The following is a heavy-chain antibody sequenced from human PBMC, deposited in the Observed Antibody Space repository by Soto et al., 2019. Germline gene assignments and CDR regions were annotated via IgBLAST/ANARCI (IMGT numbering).Heavy chain of an antibody. CDR3: ASRYDILTGYYRADYYYGLDV. D-gene: IGHD3-9*01. CDR1: GYSFTSYW. CDR2: IDPSDSYT. Sequence: GESLKISCKGSGYSFTSYWISWVRQMPGKGLEWMGRIDPSDSYTNYSPSFQGHVTISADKSISTAYLQWSSLKASDTAMYYCASRYDILTGYYRADYYYGLDVWDQATTRTVSS. V-gene: IGHV5-10-1*01. J-gene: IGHJ6*02.